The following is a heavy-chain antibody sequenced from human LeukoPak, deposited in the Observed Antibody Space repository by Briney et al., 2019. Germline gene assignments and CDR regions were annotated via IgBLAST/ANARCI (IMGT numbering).Heavy chain of an antibody. CDR2: INPNSGGT. CDR3: ARGGITGTTRGPTRLNDAFDI. Sequence: VASVKVSCKASGYTFTGYYMHWVRQAPGQGLEWMGWINPNSGGTNYAQKFQGWVTMTRDTSISTAYMELSRLRSDDTAVYYCARGGITGTTRGPTRLNDAFDIWGRGTMVTVSS. CDR1: GYTFTGYY. V-gene: IGHV1-2*04. J-gene: IGHJ3*02. D-gene: IGHD1-20*01.